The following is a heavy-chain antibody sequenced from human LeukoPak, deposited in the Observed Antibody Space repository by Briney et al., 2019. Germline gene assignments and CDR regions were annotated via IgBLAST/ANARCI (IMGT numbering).Heavy chain of an antibody. CDR2: ISGSGSTI. J-gene: IGHJ3*02. Sequence: GGSLRLSCAASGFSFSRYEVNWVRQGPGKGLEWVSYISGSGSTIYSADSVKGRFTISRDNAKNSLYLQMNSLRAEDTAVYYCARDELRTGAFDIWGQGTMVTVSS. D-gene: IGHD3-16*01. V-gene: IGHV3-48*03. CDR3: ARDELRTGAFDI. CDR1: GFSFSRYE.